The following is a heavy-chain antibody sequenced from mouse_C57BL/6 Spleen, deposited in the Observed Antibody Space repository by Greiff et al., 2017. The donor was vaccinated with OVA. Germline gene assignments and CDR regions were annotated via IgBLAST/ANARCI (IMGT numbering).Heavy chain of an antibody. CDR3: AREGEKGGFDY. V-gene: IGHV1-20*01. Sequence: VQLKESGPELVKPGDSVKISCKASGYSFTGYFMNWVMQSHGKSLEWIGRINPYNGDTFYNQKFKGKATLTVDKSSSTAHMELRSLTSEDSAVYYCAREGEKGGFDYWGQGTTLTVSS. J-gene: IGHJ2*01. CDR1: GYSFTGYF. CDR2: INPYNGDT.